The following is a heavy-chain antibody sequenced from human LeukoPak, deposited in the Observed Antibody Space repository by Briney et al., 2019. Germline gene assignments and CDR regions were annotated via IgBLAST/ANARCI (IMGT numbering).Heavy chain of an antibody. D-gene: IGHD1-14*01. V-gene: IGHV4-30-4*01. CDR3: ASYKGREPMYTY. CDR1: GGSISSGDYY. Sequence: PSETLSLTCTVSGGSISSGDYYWSWIRQPPGKGLEWIGYIYYSGSTYYNPSLKGRVTISVDTSKNQFSLKLSSVTAADTAVYYCASYKGREPMYTYWGQGTLVTVSS. CDR2: IYYSGST. J-gene: IGHJ4*02.